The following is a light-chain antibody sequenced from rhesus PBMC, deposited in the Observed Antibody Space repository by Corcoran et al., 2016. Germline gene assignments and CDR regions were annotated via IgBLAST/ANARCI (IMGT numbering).Light chain of an antibody. Sequence: QSALTQPPPVSKTLGQSVTISCTGPSSDIGGYNGVSWYQQHSGTAPRLLIYDVSTWPSGVSDRFPVSKSGKTASLPISGLQAEDETVYYCCSFRIGSTYIFGDGTRLTVL. CDR1: SSDIGGYNG. CDR3: CSFRIGSTYI. V-gene: IGLV2-38*01. CDR2: DVS. J-gene: IGLJ1*01.